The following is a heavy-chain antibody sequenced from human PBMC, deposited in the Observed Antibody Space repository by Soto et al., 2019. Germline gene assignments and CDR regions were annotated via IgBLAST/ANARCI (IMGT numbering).Heavy chain of an antibody. D-gene: IGHD6-19*01. CDR3: ARDRPVRHSGWYVNFDY. V-gene: IGHV1-18*01. J-gene: IGHJ4*02. CDR2: ISAYNGNT. Sequence: QVQLVQSGAEVKKPGASVKVSCKASGYTFTSYGISWVRQAPGQGLEWMGWISAYNGNTNYAQKLQGRVTMTTDTSTSTAYMELRRLRSDDAAVYYCARDRPVRHSGWYVNFDYWGQGTLVTVSS. CDR1: GYTFTSYG.